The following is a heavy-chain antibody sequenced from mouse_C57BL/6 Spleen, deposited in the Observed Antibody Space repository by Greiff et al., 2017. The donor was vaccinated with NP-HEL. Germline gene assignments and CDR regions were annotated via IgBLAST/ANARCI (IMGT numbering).Heavy chain of an antibody. CDR2: INPNNGGT. CDR1: GYTFTDYY. D-gene: IGHD2-4*01. V-gene: IGHV1-26*01. J-gene: IGHJ3*01. Sequence: EVQLQQSGPELVKPGASVKISCKASGYTFTDYYMNWVKQSHGKSLEWIGDINPNNGGTSYNQKFKGKATLTVDKSSSTAYMELRSLTSEDSAVYYCALIYYDYDGDAYWGQGTLVTVSA. CDR3: ALIYYDYDGDAY.